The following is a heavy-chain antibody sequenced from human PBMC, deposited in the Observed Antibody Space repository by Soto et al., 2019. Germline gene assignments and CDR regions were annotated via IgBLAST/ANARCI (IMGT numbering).Heavy chain of an antibody. D-gene: IGHD3-22*01. V-gene: IGHV1-69*06. CDR1: GGTFSSYA. Sequence: QVQLVQSGAEVKKPGSSVKVSCKASGGTFSSYAISWVRQAPGQGLEWMGGIIPIFGTANYAQKFQGRDTITADKSTSTAYRELSSLRSEETAVYYCAREGHYYDSSGYPHWGQGPLVTVSS. CDR3: AREGHYYDSSGYPH. CDR2: IIPIFGTA. J-gene: IGHJ4*02.